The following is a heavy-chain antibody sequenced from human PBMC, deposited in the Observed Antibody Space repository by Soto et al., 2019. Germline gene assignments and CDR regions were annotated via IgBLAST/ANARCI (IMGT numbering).Heavy chain of an antibody. J-gene: IGHJ6*04. D-gene: IGHD2-2*01. CDR3: AREVLRHGTSCSCCGMAV. Sequence: QVQLVQSGAEVKKPGASVKVSCKASGYTFTSYGISWVRQAPGQGLEWMGWISAYNGNTNYAQKLQGRVTMTTDTSTSTAYMELRSLRSDDTALYSCAREVLRHGTSCSCCGMAVWGNGTTVTVSS. V-gene: IGHV1-18*01. CDR2: ISAYNGNT. CDR1: GYTFTSYG.